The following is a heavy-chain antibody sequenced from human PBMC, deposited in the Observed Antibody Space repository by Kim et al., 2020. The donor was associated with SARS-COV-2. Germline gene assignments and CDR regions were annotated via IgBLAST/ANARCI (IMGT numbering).Heavy chain of an antibody. CDR2: VNNDGVNT. V-gene: IGHV3-74*01. CDR1: GFTFSDYW. CDR3: VRDAIIGTRNNAFDI. D-gene: IGHD1-20*01. Sequence: GGSLRLSCAASGFTFSDYWMHWVRQAPGKGLVWVSHVNNDGVNTNYADSVKGRFTISRDNAKNTVYLQMNSLRAEDTAIYYCVRDAIIGTRNNAFDIWGQGTMVSVSS. J-gene: IGHJ3*02.